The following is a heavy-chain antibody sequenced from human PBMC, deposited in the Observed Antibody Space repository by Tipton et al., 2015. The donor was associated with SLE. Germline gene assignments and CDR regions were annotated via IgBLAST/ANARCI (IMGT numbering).Heavy chain of an antibody. D-gene: IGHD6-13*01. CDR3: ARAGSSSWYGDYFDY. Sequence: TLSLTCTVSGGSISSGSYYWSWIRQPAGKRLEWIGYIYTSGSTYYNPSLKSRVTISVDTSKNQFSLKLSSVTAADTAVYYCARAGSSSWYGDYFDYWGQGTLVTVSS. CDR2: IYTSGST. V-gene: IGHV4-61*09. CDR1: GGSISSGSYY. J-gene: IGHJ4*02.